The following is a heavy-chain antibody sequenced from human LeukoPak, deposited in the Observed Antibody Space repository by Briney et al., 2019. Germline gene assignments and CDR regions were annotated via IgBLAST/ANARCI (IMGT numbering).Heavy chain of an antibody. CDR2: MNPNSGNT. CDR1: GYTFTSYD. D-gene: IGHD5-18*01. Sequence: GASVKVSCKASGYTFTSYDINWVRQATGQGLEWMGWMNPNSGNTGYAQKFQGRVTMTRNTSISTAYMELSSLRSEDTAVYYCARGPDTAQYYYYMDVWGKGTTVTISS. CDR3: ARGPDTAQYYYYMDV. V-gene: IGHV1-8*01. J-gene: IGHJ6*03.